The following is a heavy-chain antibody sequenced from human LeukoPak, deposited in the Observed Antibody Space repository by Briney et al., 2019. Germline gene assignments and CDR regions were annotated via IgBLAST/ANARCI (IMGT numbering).Heavy chain of an antibody. Sequence: PGGSLRLSCAASGLSVSSNYMSWVRQAPGSGLEWVSSISSSSSYIYYADSVKGRFTISRDNAKNSLYLQMNSLRAEDTAVYYCARSIWSGYPDYWGQGTLVTVSS. D-gene: IGHD3-3*01. CDR1: GLSVSSNY. CDR3: ARSIWSGYPDY. V-gene: IGHV3-21*01. CDR2: ISSSSSYI. J-gene: IGHJ4*02.